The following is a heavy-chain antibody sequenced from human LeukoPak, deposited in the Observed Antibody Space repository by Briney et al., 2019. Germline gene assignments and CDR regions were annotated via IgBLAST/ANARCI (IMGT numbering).Heavy chain of an antibody. V-gene: IGHV3-21*01. CDR1: GFTFSSYS. D-gene: IGHD5/OR15-5a*01. CDR2: ISSSSSYI. Sequence: GGSLRLSCAASGFTFSSYSMNWVRQAPGKGLEWVSSISSSSSYIYYADSVKGRFTISRDNAKNSLYLQMNSLRAEDTAVYYCARQRGYRVYDLDYWGQGTLVTVSS. CDR3: ARQRGYRVYDLDY. J-gene: IGHJ4*02.